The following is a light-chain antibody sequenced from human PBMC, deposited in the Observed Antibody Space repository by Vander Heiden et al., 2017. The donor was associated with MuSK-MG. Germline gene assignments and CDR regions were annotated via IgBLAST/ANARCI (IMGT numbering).Light chain of an antibody. J-gene: IGKJ5*01. V-gene: IGKV3-15*01. CDR3: QQYDNWPIT. Sequence: ETVMTQTPATLSVSPGERVTLSCRASQTVYNNLAWYQQKPGQAPKLLIYGASTRAIGVPARFSGSGSATEFTLTISSLQSEDFGVYYCQQYDNWPITFGQGTRLDIK. CDR2: GAS. CDR1: QTVYNN.